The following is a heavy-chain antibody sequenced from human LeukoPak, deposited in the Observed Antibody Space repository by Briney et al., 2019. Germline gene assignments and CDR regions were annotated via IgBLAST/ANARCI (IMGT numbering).Heavy chain of an antibody. D-gene: IGHD6-19*01. Sequence: ASVKVSCKASGYTFTSYDINWVRQATGQGLEWMGWTNPNSGYTGYAQKFQGRATITRNTSISTAYMELSSLRSEDTAVYYCARVAGSIDYWGQGTLVTVSS. CDR1: GYTFTSYD. J-gene: IGHJ4*02. CDR3: ARVAGSIDY. CDR2: TNPNSGYT. V-gene: IGHV1-8*03.